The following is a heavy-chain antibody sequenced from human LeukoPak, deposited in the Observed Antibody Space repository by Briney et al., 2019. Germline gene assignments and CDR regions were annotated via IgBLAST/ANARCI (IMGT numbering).Heavy chain of an antibody. V-gene: IGHV3-21*01. CDR2: ISSSSSYI. D-gene: IGHD2-15*01. CDR1: GFTFSSYS. CDR3: ARDIGQGDWFDP. J-gene: IGHJ5*02. Sequence: TPGGSLRLSCAASGFTFSSYSMNWVRQAPGKGLEWVSSISSSSSYIYYADSVKGRFTISRDNAKNSLYLQMNSLRAEDTAVYYCARDIGQGDWFDPWGQGTLVTVSS.